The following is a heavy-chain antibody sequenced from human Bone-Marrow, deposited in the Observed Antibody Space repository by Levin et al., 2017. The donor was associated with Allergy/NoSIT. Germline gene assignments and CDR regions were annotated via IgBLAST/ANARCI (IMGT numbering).Heavy chain of an antibody. Sequence: SLKISCAASGFNFGDHAMRWVRQGPGKGLQWVSGISWNGAIIGYADSLKGRFTISRDNAKNSLYLEIYSLRPEDTAFYYCGKDFSHYDTSGYIDYWGQGTLVTVSS. D-gene: IGHD3-22*01. V-gene: IGHV3-9*01. CDR1: GFNFGDHA. CDR3: GKDFSHYDTSGYIDY. CDR2: ISWNGAII. J-gene: IGHJ4*02.